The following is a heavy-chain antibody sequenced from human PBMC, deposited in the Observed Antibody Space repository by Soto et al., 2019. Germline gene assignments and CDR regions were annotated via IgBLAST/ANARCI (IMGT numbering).Heavy chain of an antibody. Sequence: PSQTLSLTCTVSGGSIYRSGYYWGWIRQPPGRGLEWIGNIVYNGVTYSNPSLKSRVTITRDTSKNQFSLKLTSVTAADTALYYCGKVLVGATGHTDSDSWGPGTLVTVSS. D-gene: IGHD2-15*01. V-gene: IGHV4-39*01. CDR2: IVYNGVT. J-gene: IGHJ4*02. CDR1: GGSIYRSGYY. CDR3: GKVLVGATGHTDSDS.